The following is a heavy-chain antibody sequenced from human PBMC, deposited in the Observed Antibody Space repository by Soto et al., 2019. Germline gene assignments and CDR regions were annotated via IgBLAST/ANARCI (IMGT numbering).Heavy chain of an antibody. V-gene: IGHV5-10-1*01. Sequence: PGESLKISFEASGYSFTRYWITWVRQMPGKGLGWMGRIDPSDSYTNYSPSFQGHVTFSTDTSISTAYLQWSSLKASDTAIYYCARLADIFTDQEFDYWGQGTLVTVSS. CDR2: IDPSDSYT. CDR1: GYSFTRYW. CDR3: ARLADIFTDQEFDY. D-gene: IGHD3-9*01. J-gene: IGHJ4*02.